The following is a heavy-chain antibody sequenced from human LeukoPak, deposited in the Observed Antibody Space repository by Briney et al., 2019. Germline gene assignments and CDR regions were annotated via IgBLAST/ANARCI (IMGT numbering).Heavy chain of an antibody. CDR3: ARVYSSTHNWFDT. J-gene: IGHJ5*02. CDR1: GDSISTTSYF. V-gene: IGHV4-39*07. CDR2: IYYSGTT. D-gene: IGHD2-2*01. Sequence: SETLSLTCTVSGDSISTTSYFWAWIRQPPGGGLEWIASIYYSGTTYYKSSLKSRVTISIERTKNQFYLNLRSLTAADTALYFCARVYSSTHNWFDTWGQGTQVTVSS.